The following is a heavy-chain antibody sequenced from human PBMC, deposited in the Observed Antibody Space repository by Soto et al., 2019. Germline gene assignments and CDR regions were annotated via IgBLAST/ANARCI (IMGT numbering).Heavy chain of an antibody. CDR1: GGSLSDNY. Sequence: SETLSLTCAVYGGSLSDNYCNWLRQPPGKGLEWSGEINHSGNTNYNPSLRSRVTISIDTSKNQLSLNLRSVSAAATAVYYCARGRREFDAWGQGTPVTVSS. CDR2: INHSGNT. CDR3: ARGRREFDA. J-gene: IGHJ5*02. V-gene: IGHV4-34*01.